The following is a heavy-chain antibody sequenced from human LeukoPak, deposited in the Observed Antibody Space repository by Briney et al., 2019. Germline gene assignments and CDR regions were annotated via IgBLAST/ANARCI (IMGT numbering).Heavy chain of an antibody. CDR3: ASSFYGSGSYSFDY. D-gene: IGHD3-10*01. CDR2: ISSSSSYI. CDR1: GFTSSSYS. V-gene: IGHV3-21*01. Sequence: GGSLRLSCAASGFTSSSYSMNWVRQAPGKGLEWVSSISSSSSYIYYADSVKGRFTISRDNAKNSLYLQMNSLRAEDTAVYYCASSFYGSGSYSFDYWGQGTLVTVSS. J-gene: IGHJ4*02.